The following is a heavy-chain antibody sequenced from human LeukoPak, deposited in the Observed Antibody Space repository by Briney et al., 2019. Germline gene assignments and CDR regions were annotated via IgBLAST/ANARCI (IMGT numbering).Heavy chain of an antibody. V-gene: IGHV4-30-2*01. D-gene: IGHD6-6*01. CDR3: ARDPLQLVAGNDY. CDR1: GGSISSGGYY. CDR2: IYHSGST. Sequence: PSETLSLTCTVSGGSISSGGYYWSWIRQPPGKGLEWIGYIYHSGSTYYNPSLKSRVTISVDRSKNQFSLKLSSVTAADTAVYYCARDPLQLVAGNDYWGQGTLVTVSS. J-gene: IGHJ4*02.